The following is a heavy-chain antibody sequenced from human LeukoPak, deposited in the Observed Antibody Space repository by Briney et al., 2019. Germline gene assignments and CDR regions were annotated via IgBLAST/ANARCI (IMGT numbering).Heavy chain of an antibody. V-gene: IGHV4-4*09. CDR1: GGSISRYY. CDR3: ARDECSGGSCYVLY. Sequence: SETLSLTCSVSGGSISRYYWSWIRQPPGKGLEWIGYVYTTGTTNYNPSLKSRVTMSVDTSKNQFSVKLSSVTAADMAVYYCARDECSGGSCYVLYWGQGTLVTVSS. D-gene: IGHD2-15*01. J-gene: IGHJ4*02. CDR2: VYTTGTT.